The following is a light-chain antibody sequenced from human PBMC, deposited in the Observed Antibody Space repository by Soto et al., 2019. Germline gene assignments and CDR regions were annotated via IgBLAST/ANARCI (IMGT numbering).Light chain of an antibody. CDR3: QETYNIPLT. CDR2: AAS. J-gene: IGKJ4*01. CDR1: QSISSY. Sequence: DNQMTQTPSSVSASVGDRVTITFRASQSISSYLSWYQQKPGTAPKLLIYAASNLQSGVPSRFSGSGSGTDFTLTISGLQPEDSATYYCQETYNIPLTFGGGTKVEIK. V-gene: IGKV1-39*01.